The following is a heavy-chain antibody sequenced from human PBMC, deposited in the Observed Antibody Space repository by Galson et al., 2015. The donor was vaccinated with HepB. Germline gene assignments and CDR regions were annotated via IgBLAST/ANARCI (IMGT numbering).Heavy chain of an antibody. CDR1: GGSISSYY. CDR2: IYYSGST. J-gene: IGHJ3*02. V-gene: IGHV4-59*01. D-gene: IGHD1-20*01. Sequence: LSLTCTVSGGSISSYYWSWIRQPPGKGLEWIGYIYYSGSTNYNPSLKSRVTISVDTSKNQFSLKLSSVTAADTAVYYCARQGAPSFLRAYNWNDAPGAFVIWGQGTMVTVSS. CDR3: ARQGAPSFLRAYNWNDAPGAFVI.